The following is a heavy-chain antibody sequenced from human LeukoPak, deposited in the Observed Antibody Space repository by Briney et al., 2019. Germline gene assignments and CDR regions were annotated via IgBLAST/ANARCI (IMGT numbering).Heavy chain of an antibody. CDR3: ASGGTYYYYYMDV. V-gene: IGHV4-34*01. CDR2: INHSGST. J-gene: IGHJ6*03. Sequence: SETLSLTCAVCGGSFSGYYWSWIRQPPGKGLEWIGEINHSGSTNYNPSPKRRVTISVDTSKNQFSLKLSAVTAADTAVYYCASGGTYYYYYMDVWGKGTTVTVSS. D-gene: IGHD3/OR15-3a*01. CDR1: GGSFSGYY.